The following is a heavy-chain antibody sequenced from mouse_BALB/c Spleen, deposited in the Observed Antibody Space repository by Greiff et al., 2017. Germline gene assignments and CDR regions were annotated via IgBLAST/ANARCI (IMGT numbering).Heavy chain of an antibody. CDR3: AREYRNYFDY. CDR1: GFTFSSFG. V-gene: IGHV5-17*02. J-gene: IGHJ2*01. CDR2: IISGSSTI. Sequence: EVKLMESGGGLVKPGGSRKLSCAASGFTFSSFGMHWVRQAPEKGLEWVAYIISGSSTIYYADTVKGRFTISRDNPKNTLFLQMTSLRSEDTAMYYCAREYRNYFDYWGQGTTLTVSS. D-gene: IGHD2-14*01.